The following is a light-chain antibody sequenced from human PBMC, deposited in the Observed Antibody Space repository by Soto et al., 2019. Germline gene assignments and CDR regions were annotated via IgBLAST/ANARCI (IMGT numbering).Light chain of an antibody. V-gene: IGKV2-30*01. Sequence: DIVMTQSPLSLPVTLGQPASISCRSNQSLVNSDGIAYFSWFQQRPGRSPRRLIYKVSNRESGVPARFSGSGSGTDFALKISRVEAEDVGAYYCMQGTHWPITFGQGTRLEIK. CDR1: QSLVNSDGIAY. J-gene: IGKJ5*01. CDR3: MQGTHWPIT. CDR2: KVS.